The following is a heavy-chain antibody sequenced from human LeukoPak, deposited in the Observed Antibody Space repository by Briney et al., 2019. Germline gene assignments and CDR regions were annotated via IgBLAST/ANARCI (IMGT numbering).Heavy chain of an antibody. CDR2: INPSGGST. V-gene: IGHV1-46*01. CDR3: ARDPLTGGPYYYYGMDV. Sequence: ASVKVSCKASGYTFTSYYMHWARQAPGQGLEWMGIINPSGGSTSYAQKFQGRVTMTRDTSTSTVYMELSSLRSEDTAVYYCARDPLTGGPYYYYGMDVWGQGTTVTVSS. J-gene: IGHJ6*02. CDR1: GYTFTSYY. D-gene: IGHD1-20*01.